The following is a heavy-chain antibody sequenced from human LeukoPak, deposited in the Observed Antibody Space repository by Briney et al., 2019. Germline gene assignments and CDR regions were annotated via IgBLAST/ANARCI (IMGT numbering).Heavy chain of an antibody. CDR3: ARDGEDCSDGSCYFWFDP. CDR1: GFTFSDYK. CDR2: IGKSSSYT. D-gene: IGHD2-15*01. J-gene: IGHJ5*02. V-gene: IGHV3-11*05. Sequence: GGSLRLSCAASGFTFSDYKMSWIRQAPGKGLEWVSYIGKSSSYTNYADSVEGRFTISRDNAKNSLYLQMNSLRAEDTAVYYCARDGEDCSDGSCYFWFDPWGQGTLVTVSS.